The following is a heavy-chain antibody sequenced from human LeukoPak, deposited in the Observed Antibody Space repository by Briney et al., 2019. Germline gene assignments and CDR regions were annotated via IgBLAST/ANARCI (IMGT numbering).Heavy chain of an antibody. CDR2: MDDSGST. CDR3: ARQYQLRYFDWLLYWYFDL. V-gene: IGHV4-39*01. J-gene: IGHJ2*01. CDR1: GGSISSSSYY. Sequence: PSETLSLTCTVSGGSISSSSYYWGWIRQPPGKGLEWIGSMDDSGSTYYNPSLKSRVTISVDTSKNQFSLKLSSVTAADTAVYYCARQYQLRYFDWLLYWYFDLWGRGTLVTVSS. D-gene: IGHD3-9*01.